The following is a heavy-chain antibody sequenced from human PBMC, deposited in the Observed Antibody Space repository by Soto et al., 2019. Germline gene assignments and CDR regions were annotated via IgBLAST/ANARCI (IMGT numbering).Heavy chain of an antibody. CDR1: GFSLTTPGVA. V-gene: IGHV2-5*02. CDR3: AHRRGFSYYDFDI. CDR2: IDWDDDK. Sequence: QITLKESGPTLVKPTQTLTLTCAFSGFSLTTPGVAVGWIRQPPGKALEWLALIDWDDDKRYISSLTNRLLVTKDTSKNQVVLTVTNVDPVDTATYYCAHRRGFSYYDFDIWGQGTLVTVSS. D-gene: IGHD3-3*01. J-gene: IGHJ4*02.